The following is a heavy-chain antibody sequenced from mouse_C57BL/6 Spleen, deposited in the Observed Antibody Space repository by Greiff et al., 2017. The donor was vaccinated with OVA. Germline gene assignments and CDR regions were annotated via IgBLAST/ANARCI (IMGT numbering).Heavy chain of an antibody. CDR2: ISSGSSNI. Sequence: EVKLMESGGGLVKPGGSLKLSCAASGFTFSDYGMHWVRQAPEKGLEWVAYISSGSSNIYYADTVKGRFTISRDNAKNTLFLQMTSLRSEDTAMYYCARVGSYAMDYWGQGTSVTVSS. CDR1: GFTFSDYG. J-gene: IGHJ4*01. CDR3: ARVGSYAMDY. V-gene: IGHV5-17*01.